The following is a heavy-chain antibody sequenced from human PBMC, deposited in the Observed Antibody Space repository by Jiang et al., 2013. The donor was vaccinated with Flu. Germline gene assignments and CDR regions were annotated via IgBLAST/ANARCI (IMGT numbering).Heavy chain of an antibody. D-gene: IGHD6-19*01. CDR1: GFTFSSYG. CDR3: ARGVAVAGQDY. V-gene: IGHV3-33*01. J-gene: IGHJ4*02. Sequence: QLVESGGGVVQPGRSLRLSCAASGFTFSSYGMHWVRQAPGKGLEWVAVIWYDGSNKYYADSVKGRFTISRDNSKNTLYLQMNSLRAEDTAVYYCARGVAVAGQDYWGQGTLVTVSS. CDR2: IWYDGSNK.